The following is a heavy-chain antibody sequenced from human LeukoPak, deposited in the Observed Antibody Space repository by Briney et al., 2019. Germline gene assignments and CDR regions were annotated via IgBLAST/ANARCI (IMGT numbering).Heavy chain of an antibody. CDR3: ARDNSVGDYAWWFDP. CDR1: GYTFTSYY. V-gene: IGHV1-46*01. J-gene: IGHJ5*02. D-gene: IGHD1-26*01. Sequence: GASVKVSFKASGYTFTSYYMHWVRQAPGQGLEWMGLINPSGGTTRYAQKFQGRVTMTRDLSTSTDYMELSSLRSGDTAVYFCARDNSVGDYAWWFDPWGQGTLVTVSS. CDR2: INPSGGTT.